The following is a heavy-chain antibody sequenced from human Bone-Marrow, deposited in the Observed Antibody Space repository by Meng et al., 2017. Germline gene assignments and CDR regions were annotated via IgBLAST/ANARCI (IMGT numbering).Heavy chain of an antibody. CDR1: GFTFSSYG. V-gene: IGHV3-7*01. CDR2: IKQDGSEK. D-gene: IGHD6-19*01. Sequence: GGSLRLSCAASGFTFSSYGMHWVRQAPGKGLEWVANIKQDGSEKYYVDSVKGRFTISRDNAKNSLYLQMNSLRAEDTAVYYCARDRAVAVTTEASDYWGQGTLVTVSS. J-gene: IGHJ4*02. CDR3: ARDRAVAVTTEASDY.